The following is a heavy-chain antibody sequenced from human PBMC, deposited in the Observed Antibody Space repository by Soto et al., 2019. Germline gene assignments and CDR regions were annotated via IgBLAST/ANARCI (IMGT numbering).Heavy chain of an antibody. J-gene: IGHJ4*02. Sequence: GGSLRLCCAASGFSISGSGIHWVRQASGKGLEWVARIRDRTNGYATGFAASVQGRFSISRDDSKNTAFLQMNSLRAEDTAVYYCAKMERWLHIDYWGQGTLVTVSS. CDR2: IRDRTNGYAT. D-gene: IGHD5-12*01. V-gene: IGHV3-73*01. CDR1: GFSISGSG. CDR3: AKMERWLHIDY.